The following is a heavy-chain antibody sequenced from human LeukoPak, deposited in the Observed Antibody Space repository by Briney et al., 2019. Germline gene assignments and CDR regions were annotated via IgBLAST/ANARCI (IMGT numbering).Heavy chain of an antibody. CDR3: ARDLLLEWLLFDYYYYGMDV. CDR1: GFTFSSYA. D-gene: IGHD3-3*01. CDR2: ISGSGGST. Sequence: PGGSLRLSCAASGFTFSSYAMNWVRQAPGKGLEWVSGISGSGGSTYYADSVKGRFTISRDNPKNTLYLQMNSLRAEDTAVYYCARDLLLEWLLFDYYYYGMDVWGQGTTVTVSS. J-gene: IGHJ6*02. V-gene: IGHV3-23*01.